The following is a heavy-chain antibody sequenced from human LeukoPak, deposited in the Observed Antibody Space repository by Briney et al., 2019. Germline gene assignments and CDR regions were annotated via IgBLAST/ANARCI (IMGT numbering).Heavy chain of an antibody. V-gene: IGHV3-48*04. J-gene: IGHJ4*02. CDR1: GFTFSSYS. D-gene: IGHD2-15*01. Sequence: GGSLRLSCAASGFTFSSYSMNWVRQAPGKGLEWVSSISSSGSTIYYADSVKGRFTISRDNAKNSLYLQMNSLRAEDTAVYYCARGADIVVVVAATYYFDYWGQGTLVTVSS. CDR3: ARGADIVVVVAATYYFDY. CDR2: ISSSGSTI.